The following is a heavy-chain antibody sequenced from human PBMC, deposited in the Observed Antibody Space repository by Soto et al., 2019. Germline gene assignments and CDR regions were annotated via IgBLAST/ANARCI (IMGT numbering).Heavy chain of an antibody. D-gene: IGHD3-22*01. J-gene: IGHJ4*02. CDR3: ARSHYYDGSSYYVPLVY. CDR1: GGSTSSGGYS. V-gene: IGHV4-30-2*01. CDR2: IYHSGST. Sequence: PSEPLSLTCAVSGGSTSSGGYSWSWIRQPPGKGLEWMGYIYHSGSTYDNPSLKSRVTISVDKSKNQFSLKLSSVTAADTAVYYCARSHYYDGSSYYVPLVYWGQGTLVTVSS.